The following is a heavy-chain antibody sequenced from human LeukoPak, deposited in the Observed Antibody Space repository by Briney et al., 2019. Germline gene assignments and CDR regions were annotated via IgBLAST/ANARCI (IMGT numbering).Heavy chain of an antibody. V-gene: IGHV3-7*03. J-gene: IGHJ4*02. CDR1: GFSFSNYW. CDR2: IEQDESEK. Sequence: PGGSLRLSCTASGFSFSNYWMSWVRQAPGKGLEWVASIEQDESEKYYVDSVKGRFTTSRDNAKSSLYLQMNALRGEDTAVYYCARLVGDVTTWDCWGQGTLVTVSS. CDR3: ARLVGDVTTWDC. D-gene: IGHD1-26*01.